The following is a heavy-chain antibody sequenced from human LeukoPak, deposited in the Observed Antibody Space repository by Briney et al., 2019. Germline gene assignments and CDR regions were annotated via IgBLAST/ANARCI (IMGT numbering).Heavy chain of an antibody. J-gene: IGHJ6*03. Sequence: SETLSLTCTVSGGSISGYYWSWIRQPPGKGLEWIGFIYYSGSTNYNPSLKSRVTISVDTSKNQFSQMLTPVTAADTAVYYCAKFQSMWLGRGSGYYFYMDVWGKGTTVTVSS. CDR1: GGSISGYY. CDR3: AKFQSMWLGRGSGYYFYMDV. D-gene: IGHD6-19*01. CDR2: IYYSGST. V-gene: IGHV4-59*01.